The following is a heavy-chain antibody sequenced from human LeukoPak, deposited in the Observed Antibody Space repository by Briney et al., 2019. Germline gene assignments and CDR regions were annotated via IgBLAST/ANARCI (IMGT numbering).Heavy chain of an antibody. V-gene: IGHV1-8*01. J-gene: IGHJ1*01. CDR3: VRDMVHSGHFEY. D-gene: IGHD2-15*01. Sequence: ASVKVSCKASGYTFTSYDINWVRQATGQGLEWMGWMNPNSGNTGYAQKFQGRVSLTRDMSTSTVYMELSSLTSEDTAVYYCVRDMVHSGHFEYWGQGTLVTVSS. CDR2: MNPNSGNT. CDR1: GYTFTSYD.